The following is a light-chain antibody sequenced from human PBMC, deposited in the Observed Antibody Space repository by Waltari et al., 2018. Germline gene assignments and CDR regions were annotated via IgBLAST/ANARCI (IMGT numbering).Light chain of an antibody. CDR3: LLSFGDARPV. J-gene: IGLJ2*01. CDR2: DTN. CDR1: TGTVTSGHY. V-gene: IGLV7-46*01. Sequence: QAVVTQEPSLPVSPGGTVTLTCGSSTGTVTSGHYPYWFQQKPGQAPRTLFYDTNNKYSGTPALFSGSLLGGKAALTLSGAQPEDEADYYCLLSFGDARPVFGGGTKLTVL.